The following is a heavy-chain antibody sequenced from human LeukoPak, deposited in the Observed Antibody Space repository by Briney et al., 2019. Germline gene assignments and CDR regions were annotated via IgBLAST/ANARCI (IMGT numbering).Heavy chain of an antibody. Sequence: ASVKVSCKASGYTFTSYGISWVRQAPGQGLEWMGWISAYNGNTNYAQKLQGRVTVTTDTSTSTAYIELRSLRSDDTAVYYCAIAIQHYGDQWGFDYWGQGTLVTVSS. V-gene: IGHV1-18*01. D-gene: IGHD4-17*01. J-gene: IGHJ4*02. CDR3: AIAIQHYGDQWGFDY. CDR2: ISAYNGNT. CDR1: GYTFTSYG.